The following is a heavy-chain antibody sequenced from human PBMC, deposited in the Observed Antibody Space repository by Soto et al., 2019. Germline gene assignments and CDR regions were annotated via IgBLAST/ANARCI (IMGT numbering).Heavy chain of an antibody. J-gene: IGHJ5*02. Sequence: SETLSLTCAVSGGSINSGDYSWSWIRQPPGKGLEWIGYIYRSGVTYYNPTLKSRVPISVDMSTNHFSLKLSSVTAADMAVYYCARGSITYYYGWGSHNWCDPWGQGPLVTVSS. D-gene: IGHD3-10*01. CDR1: GGSINSGDYS. CDR2: IYRSGVT. CDR3: ARGSITYYYGWGSHNWCDP. V-gene: IGHV4-30-2*01.